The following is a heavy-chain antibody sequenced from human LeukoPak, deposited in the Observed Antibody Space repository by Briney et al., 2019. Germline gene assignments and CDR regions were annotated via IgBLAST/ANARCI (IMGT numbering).Heavy chain of an antibody. J-gene: IGHJ4*02. CDR1: GFTFSSYS. D-gene: IGHD3-3*01. CDR3: ARDRTIFGVVIVDDY. CDR2: ISSSSSTI. V-gene: IGHV3-48*01. Sequence: GGSLRLSCAASGFTFSSYSMNWVRQAPGKGLEWVSYISSSSSTIYYADSVKGRFTISKDNAKNSLYLQMNSLRAEDTAVYYCARDRTIFGVVIVDDYWGQGTLVTVSS.